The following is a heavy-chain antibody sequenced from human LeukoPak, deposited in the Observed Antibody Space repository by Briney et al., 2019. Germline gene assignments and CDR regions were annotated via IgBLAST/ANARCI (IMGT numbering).Heavy chain of an antibody. CDR3: ARDGYSSGWYISYYYGMDV. D-gene: IGHD6-19*01. J-gene: IGHJ6*02. Sequence: GASVKVSCKASGYTFTGYYMHWVRQAPGQGLEWMGWINPNSGGTNYAQKYQGRVTMTRDTSISTDYMELSRLRSDDTAVYYYARDGYSSGWYISYYYGMDVWGQGTTVTVSS. CDR2: INPNSGGT. CDR1: GYTFTGYY. V-gene: IGHV1-2*02.